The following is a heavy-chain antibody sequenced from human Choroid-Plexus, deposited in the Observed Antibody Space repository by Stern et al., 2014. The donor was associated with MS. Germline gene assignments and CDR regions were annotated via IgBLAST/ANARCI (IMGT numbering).Heavy chain of an antibody. Sequence: VKLVESGGGVVQPGRPLRLSCVASGFTFGSCAMHWVRQAPGKGLERGAGVSYDGSNKDYADSVKGRFTISRDNSQNTLYMQMSSLRPEDTAVYYCAKDRHYLTYFFDHWGQGSLVTVSS. CDR1: GFTFGSCA. CDR3: AKDRHYLTYFFDH. V-gene: IGHV3-30*18. CDR2: VSYDGSNK. J-gene: IGHJ5*02. D-gene: IGHD2/OR15-2a*01.